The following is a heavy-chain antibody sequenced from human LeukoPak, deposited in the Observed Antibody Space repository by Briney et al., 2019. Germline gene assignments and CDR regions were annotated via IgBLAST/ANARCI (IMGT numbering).Heavy chain of an antibody. V-gene: IGHV4-34*01. CDR1: GGSFSGYY. Sequence: SETLSLTCAVYGGSFSGYYWSWIRQPPGKGLEWIGEINHSGSTNYNPSLKSRVTISVDTSKNQFSLKLSSVAAADTAVYYCATRRFDFWSGYSLAFDYWGQGTLVTVSS. J-gene: IGHJ4*02. CDR2: INHSGST. CDR3: ATRRFDFWSGYSLAFDY. D-gene: IGHD3-3*01.